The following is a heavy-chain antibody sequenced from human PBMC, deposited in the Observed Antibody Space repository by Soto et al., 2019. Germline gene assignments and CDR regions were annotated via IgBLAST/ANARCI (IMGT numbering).Heavy chain of an antibody. V-gene: IGHV3-23*01. CDR1: GFTFSSYA. Sequence: PGRSLRLSCAASGFTFSSYAMSWVRQAPGKGLEWVSAISGSGGSTYYADSVKGRFTISRDNSKNTLYLQMNSLRAEDTAVYYCAKDLDESSYCSGASCYDSGFPRGWFDPWGQGTLVTVSS. J-gene: IGHJ5*02. CDR3: AKDLDESSYCSGASCYDSGFPRGWFDP. D-gene: IGHD2-15*01. CDR2: ISGSGGST.